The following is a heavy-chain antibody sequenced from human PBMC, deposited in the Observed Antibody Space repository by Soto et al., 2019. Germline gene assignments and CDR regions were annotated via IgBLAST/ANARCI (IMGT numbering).Heavy chain of an antibody. V-gene: IGHV3-7*01. D-gene: IGHD2-8*01. Sequence: GGSLRLSCAASGFTFSTYWMDWVRQTPGKGLEWVANINQDGSEKNYVDSVKGRFTISRDNAKNSLYLQMSSLTADDSALYYCSRSLNAWGQGTLVTVSS. J-gene: IGHJ5*02. CDR2: INQDGSEK. CDR3: SRSLNA. CDR1: GFTFSTYW.